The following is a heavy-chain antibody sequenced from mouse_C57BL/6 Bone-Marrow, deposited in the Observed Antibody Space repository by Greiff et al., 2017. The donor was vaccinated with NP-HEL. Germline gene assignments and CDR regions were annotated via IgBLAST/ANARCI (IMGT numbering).Heavy chain of an antibody. CDR3: ARRRLLLYAMDY. V-gene: IGHV5-6*02. CDR2: ISSGGSYT. D-gene: IGHD1-1*01. Sequence: EVKLMESGGDLVKPGGSLKLSCAASGFTFSSYGMSWVRQTPDKRLEWVATISSGGSYTYYPDSVKGRVTISRDNAKNTLYLQMSSLKSEDTAMYYCARRRLLLYAMDYWGQGTSVTVSS. CDR1: GFTFSSYG. J-gene: IGHJ4*01.